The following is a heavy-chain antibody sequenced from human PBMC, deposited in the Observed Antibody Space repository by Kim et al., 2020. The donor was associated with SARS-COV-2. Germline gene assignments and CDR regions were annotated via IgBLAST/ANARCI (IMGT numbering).Heavy chain of an antibody. D-gene: IGHD3-3*01. CDR3: AREVYDYDFWSGHSGWHFDC. J-gene: IGHJ4*02. Sequence: SETLSLTCTVSGGSISSRSHYWGWIRQSPGKGLEWIGSIFYSGSTYYNPSLESRVSMSVQTSKNEFSLKLSSVTAADTAVYFCAREVYDYDFWSGHSGWHFDCWGQRILVTVSS. V-gene: IGHV4-39*07. CDR2: IFYSGST. CDR1: GGSISSRSHY.